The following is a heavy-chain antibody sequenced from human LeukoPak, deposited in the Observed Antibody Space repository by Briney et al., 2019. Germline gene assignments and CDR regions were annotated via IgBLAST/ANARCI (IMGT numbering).Heavy chain of an antibody. J-gene: IGHJ6*02. Sequence: SVKVSCKASGGTFSSYAISWVRQAPGQGLEWMGGIIPIFGTANYAQKFQGRVAITADESTSTAYMELSSLRSEDTAVYYCATASYSSSWRHYYYYGMDVWGQGTTGIVSS. CDR2: IIPIFGTA. V-gene: IGHV1-69*13. D-gene: IGHD6-13*01. CDR3: ATASYSSSWRHYYYYGMDV. CDR1: GGTFSSYA.